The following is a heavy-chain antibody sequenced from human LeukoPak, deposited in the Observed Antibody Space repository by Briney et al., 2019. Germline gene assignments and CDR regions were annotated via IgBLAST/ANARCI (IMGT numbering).Heavy chain of an antibody. J-gene: IGHJ4*02. CDR3: ARRARYHSSFPLDF. D-gene: IGHD6-13*01. V-gene: IGHV5-10-1*01. Sequence: GESLKISCKGSGFIFNTYWISWVRQMPGKGLEWMGIVDPTDSDVDYSPSFQGHVTISSDTSTSTVYLQWSSLKASDAAVYYCARRARYHSSFPLDFWGQGTQVIVSS. CDR2: VDPTDSDV. CDR1: GFIFNTYW.